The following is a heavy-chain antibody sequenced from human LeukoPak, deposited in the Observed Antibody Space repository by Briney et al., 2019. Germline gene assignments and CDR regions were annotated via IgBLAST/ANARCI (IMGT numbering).Heavy chain of an antibody. D-gene: IGHD6-19*01. CDR3: ARLYSSGWNIDY. V-gene: IGHV5-51*01. Sequence: GESLKISCKGSGYSFTNYWIGWVRQMPGKGLEWMGIIFPGDSDSRYSPSFQGQVTISADKSISTAYLQRSSLKVSDTAMYYWARLYSSGWNIDYWGQGTLVTVSS. J-gene: IGHJ4*02. CDR1: GYSFTNYW. CDR2: IFPGDSDS.